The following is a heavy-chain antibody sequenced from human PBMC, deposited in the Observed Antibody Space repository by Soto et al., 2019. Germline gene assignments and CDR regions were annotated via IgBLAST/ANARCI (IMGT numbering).Heavy chain of an antibody. J-gene: IGHJ6*02. CDR2: IWYDGSNK. D-gene: IGHD3-3*01. Sequence: GGSLRLSCAASGFTFSSYGMHWVRQAPGKGLEWVAVIWYDGSNKYYADSVKGRFTISRDNSKNTLYLQMNSLRAEDTAVYYCARDKSHVLRFLAANDATKVMDVWGQGTTVTVSS. V-gene: IGHV3-33*01. CDR3: ARDKSHVLRFLAANDATKVMDV. CDR1: GFTFSSYG.